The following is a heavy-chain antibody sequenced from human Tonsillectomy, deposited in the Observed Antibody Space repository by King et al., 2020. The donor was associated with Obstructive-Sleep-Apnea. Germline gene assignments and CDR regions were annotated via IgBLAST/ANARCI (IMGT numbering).Heavy chain of an antibody. V-gene: IGHV1-3*01. CDR3: ARAPYSTSSLSY. D-gene: IGHD6-6*01. CDR2: INGGNGDT. J-gene: IGHJ4*02. Sequence: GQLVQSGAEAKKPGASVKVSCETSGYTFTNFGIHWVRLAPGQRLEWMGWINGGNGDTKYSQKFQGRVTITRDTSTSTAYMELSSLRSEDTAVYYCARAPYSTSSLSYWGQGTLVTVSS. CDR1: GYTFTNFG.